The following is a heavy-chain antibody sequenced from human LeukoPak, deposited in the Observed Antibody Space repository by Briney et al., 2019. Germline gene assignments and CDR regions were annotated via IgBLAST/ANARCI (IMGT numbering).Heavy chain of an antibody. J-gene: IGHJ4*02. CDR2: ITSKADSYAT. Sequence: GGSLRLSCAASGFTFSSNAMGWSRQPPGKGLGWVGRITSKADSYATAYAESVKGRFPISRDDSKNTAYLQMNSLQTEDTAVYYCTRLPMLKTFDYWGQGILVTVSS. CDR3: TRLPMLKTFDY. D-gene: IGHD3-10*02. CDR1: GFTFSSNA. V-gene: IGHV3-73*01.